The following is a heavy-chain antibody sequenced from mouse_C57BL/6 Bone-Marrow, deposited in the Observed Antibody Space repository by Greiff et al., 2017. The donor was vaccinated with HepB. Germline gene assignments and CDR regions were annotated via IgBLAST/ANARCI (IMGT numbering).Heavy chain of an antibody. CDR2: ISSGSSTI. Sequence: EVQLVGSGGGLVKPGGSLKLSCAASGFTFSDYGMHWVRQAPEKGLEWVAYISSGSSTIYYADTVKGRFTISRDNAKNTLFLQMTSLRSEDTAMYYCASPIYYDYDGAWFAYWGQGTLVTVSA. CDR1: GFTFSDYG. J-gene: IGHJ3*01. V-gene: IGHV5-17*01. D-gene: IGHD2-4*01. CDR3: ASPIYYDYDGAWFAY.